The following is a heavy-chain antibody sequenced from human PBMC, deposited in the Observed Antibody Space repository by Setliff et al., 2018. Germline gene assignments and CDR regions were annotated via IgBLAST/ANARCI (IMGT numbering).Heavy chain of an antibody. Sequence: LRLSCAASRFTFSNYAMSWVRQAPGKGLEWVSAISSSSSYIYYADSVKGRFTISRDNAKNSLYLQMDSLRVEDTAVYYCIDGRNRAWGVYWGQGTLVTVSS. J-gene: IGHJ4*02. CDR3: IDGRNRAWGVY. V-gene: IGHV3-21*01. CDR2: ISSSSSYI. CDR1: RFTFSNYA. D-gene: IGHD7-27*01.